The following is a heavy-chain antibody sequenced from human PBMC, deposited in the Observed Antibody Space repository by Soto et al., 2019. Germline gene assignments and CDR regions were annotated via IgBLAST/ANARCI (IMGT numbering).Heavy chain of an antibody. CDR1: GGSISSGDYY. D-gene: IGHD6-19*01. CDR2: IYYSGST. J-gene: IGHJ4*02. Sequence: PSETLSLTCTVSGGSISSGDYYWSWIRQPPGKGLEWIGYIYYSGSTYYNPSLKSRVTISIDTSKNQFSLKLSSVTAADTAVYYCARSPYSSGFLFDYWGQGTLVTVSS. V-gene: IGHV4-30-4*01. CDR3: ARSPYSSGFLFDY.